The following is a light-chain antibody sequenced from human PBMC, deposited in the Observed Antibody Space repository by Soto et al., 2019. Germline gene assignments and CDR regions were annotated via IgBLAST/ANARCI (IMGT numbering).Light chain of an antibody. J-gene: IGKJ1*01. CDR1: QGVSSSY. V-gene: IGKV3-20*01. CDR3: QQYGRSSSWA. Sequence: EIVLTQSPGTLALSPGEGPTLSCSASQGVSSSYLAWYQQKPGQAPRLLIYGASSRATGIPDRFSGSGSGTDFTLTISRLQPDDFAVYYCQQYGRSSSWAFGQGTKVDIK. CDR2: GAS.